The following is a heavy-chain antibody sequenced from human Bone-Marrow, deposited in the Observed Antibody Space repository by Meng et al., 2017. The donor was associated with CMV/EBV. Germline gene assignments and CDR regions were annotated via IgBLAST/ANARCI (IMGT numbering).Heavy chain of an antibody. CDR3: ARDLTKYYGMDV. V-gene: IGHV3-23*01. Sequence: GESLKISCAVSGFSFRTYAMTWVRQAPGKGLEWVSAISGSGGDTYYADSVRGRFSIYRDNSKNTLYLQMNSLRAEDTAVYYCARDLTKYYGMDVWGQGTTVTVSS. J-gene: IGHJ6*02. CDR2: ISGSGGDT. D-gene: IGHD1-1*01. CDR1: GFSFRTYA.